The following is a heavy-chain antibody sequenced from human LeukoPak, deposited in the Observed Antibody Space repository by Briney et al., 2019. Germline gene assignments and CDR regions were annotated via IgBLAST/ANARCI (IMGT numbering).Heavy chain of an antibody. Sequence: SETLSLTCTVSGGSIKGYYWSWIRQTPGKGLEWIGYIHYSGITSYNPSLKSRVSISVDTSNKQLFLHLTSVTAADTAVYYCARDEDYYFSVTFGFRTNRPSGWFDRWGQGAPVTVSS. CDR2: IHYSGIT. D-gene: IGHD3-10*01. V-gene: IGHV4-59*01. CDR3: ARDEDYYFSVTFGFRTNRPSGWFDR. CDR1: GGSIKGYY. J-gene: IGHJ5*02.